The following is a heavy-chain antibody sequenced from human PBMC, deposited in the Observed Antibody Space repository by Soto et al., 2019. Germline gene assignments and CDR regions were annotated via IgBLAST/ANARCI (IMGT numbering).Heavy chain of an antibody. V-gene: IGHV6-1*01. CDR1: GDSVSGNSVA. Sequence: SQTLSLTCAISGDSVSGNSVACNWIRQSPSRGLEWLGRTYSRSKWYTDYAPSFRRRLTITPDTSKNLFSLDLKSVTPKDTAVYFCVRERFSTGDYTGLNGFDSWGQGTLVTVSS. CDR3: VRERFSTGDYTGLNGFDS. D-gene: IGHD3-9*01. CDR2: TYSRSKWYT. J-gene: IGHJ4*02.